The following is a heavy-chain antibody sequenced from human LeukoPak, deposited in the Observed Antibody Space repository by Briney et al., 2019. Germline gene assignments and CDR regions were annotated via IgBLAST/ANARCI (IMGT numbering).Heavy chain of an antibody. CDR2: IHHSGSS. CDR1: ADSLSSGGHY. V-gene: IGHV4-31*03. CDR3: ARGGNRFGGFYFDY. D-gene: IGHD3-10*01. J-gene: IGHJ4*02. Sequence: TLSLTCTVSADSLSSGGHYWAWTRQLPGKGLESIGFIHHSGSSRHNPSLKDRVAISVDASRKQFALRLSSVTAADTAIYYCARGGNRFGGFYFDYWGQGIQVIVSS.